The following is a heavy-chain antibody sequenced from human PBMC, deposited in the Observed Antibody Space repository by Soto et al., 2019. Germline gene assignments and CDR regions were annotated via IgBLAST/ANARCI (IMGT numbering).Heavy chain of an antibody. Sequence: QLQLQESGSGLVKPSQNLSLTCAVSGGSISSGGYSWSWIRQPPGKGLEWIGYIYHSGSTYYNPPLKSRVTMSVDRSKNQFSLKLSSVTAADTAVYYRASSNYDRPIPLYYWGQGTLVTVSS. CDR1: GGSISSGGYS. CDR2: IYHSGST. D-gene: IGHD3-22*01. CDR3: ASSNYDRPIPLYY. J-gene: IGHJ4*02. V-gene: IGHV4-30-2*01.